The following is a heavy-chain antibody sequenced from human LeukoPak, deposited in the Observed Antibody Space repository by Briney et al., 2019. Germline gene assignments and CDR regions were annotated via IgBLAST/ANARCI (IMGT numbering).Heavy chain of an antibody. D-gene: IGHD3-22*01. CDR3: ARGTMIVTEGGWFDR. V-gene: IGHV1-2*02. J-gene: IGHJ5*02. Sequence: ASVKVSCKASGYTFTSYYMNWVRQVPGQGLEWMGWINPKSGATDYAQQFQGRFTVTRDTSISTAYMELSRLRDDDTAVYYCARGTMIVTEGGWFDRWGQGILVTVSS. CDR2: INPKSGAT. CDR1: GYTFTSYY.